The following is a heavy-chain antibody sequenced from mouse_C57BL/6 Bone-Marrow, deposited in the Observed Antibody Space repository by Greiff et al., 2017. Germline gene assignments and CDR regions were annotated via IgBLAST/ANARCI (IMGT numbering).Heavy chain of an antibody. D-gene: IGHD1-1*01. Sequence: EVQGVESGGGLVKPGGSLKLSCAASGFTFSSYAMSWVRQTPEKRLEWVATISDGGSYTYYPDNVKGRFTISRDNAKNNLYLQMSHLKSEDTAMYYCARITTVVATGAMDYWGQGTSVTVSS. V-gene: IGHV5-4*01. CDR1: GFTFSSYA. J-gene: IGHJ4*01. CDR3: ARITTVVATGAMDY. CDR2: ISDGGSYT.